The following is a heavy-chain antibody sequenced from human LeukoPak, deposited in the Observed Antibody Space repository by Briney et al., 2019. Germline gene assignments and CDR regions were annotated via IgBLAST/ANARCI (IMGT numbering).Heavy chain of an antibody. CDR3: ARVKDFAYSFFDL. CDR2: VYRNGNT. CDR1: GGSISQYY. J-gene: IGHJ2*01. Sequence: SETLSLTCTLSGGSISQYYWSWIRQPPGKGPEWIGYVYRNGNTNYNPSLKSRVTISVDTSKNHFSLNLTSVTAADTAVYYCARVKDFAYSFFDLWGRGTLVTVSS. V-gene: IGHV4-59*01.